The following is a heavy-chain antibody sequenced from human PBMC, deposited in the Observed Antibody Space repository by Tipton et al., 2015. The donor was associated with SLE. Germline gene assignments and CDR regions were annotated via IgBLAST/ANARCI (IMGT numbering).Heavy chain of an antibody. V-gene: IGHV4-59*08. Sequence: TLSLTCTVSGGSISGYFWTWIRQPPGKGLELIGYSYYSGSTNSDPSLKSRVTISVDMSRNQFSLKLSSVTAADTAVYYCARGGIDYGDYEGGPGFDYWGQGTLVTVSS. CDR1: GGSISGYF. CDR3: ARGGIDYGDYEGGPGFDY. J-gene: IGHJ4*02. D-gene: IGHD4-17*01. CDR2: SYYSGST.